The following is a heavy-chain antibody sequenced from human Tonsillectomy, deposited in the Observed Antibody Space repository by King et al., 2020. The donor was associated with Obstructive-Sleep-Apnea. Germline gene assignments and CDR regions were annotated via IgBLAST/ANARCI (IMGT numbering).Heavy chain of an antibody. V-gene: IGHV3-30*04. Sequence: VQLVESGGGVVQPGRSLRLSCAASGFNFGSYAMHWVRQAPGKGLEWVALISYDGNEKYYADSVKGRFTISRDNSKNTLFLQMNSLRPEDTAVYYCARDPPSGYDSRGYFYDPYFDYWGQGTLVTVSS. D-gene: IGHD3-22*01. CDR3: ARDPPSGYDSRGYFYDPYFDY. J-gene: IGHJ4*02. CDR2: ISYDGNEK. CDR1: GFNFGSYA.